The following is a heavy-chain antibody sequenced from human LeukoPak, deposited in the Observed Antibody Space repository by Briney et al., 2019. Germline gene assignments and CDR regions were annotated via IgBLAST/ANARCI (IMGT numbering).Heavy chain of an antibody. CDR3: AREGT. V-gene: IGHV4-38-2*02. CDR2: IYHSGST. J-gene: IGHJ4*02. D-gene: IGHD3/OR15-3a*01. CDR1: GYPISRGYY. Sequence: PSDTLSLTCAVSGYPISRGYYRGWTRPTPGKGLDGIGNIYHSGSTYCNPSLKSRVTISVDTSKNQFSLKLGSVTAADTAVYYCAREGTWGQGTLVTVSS.